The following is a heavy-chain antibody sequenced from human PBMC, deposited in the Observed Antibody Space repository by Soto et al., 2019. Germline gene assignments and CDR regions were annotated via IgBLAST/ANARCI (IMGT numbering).Heavy chain of an antibody. Sequence: QVQLVQSGAEVKKPGSSVKVSCKASGGTFSSYTISWVRQAPGQGLEWMGRIIPILGIANYAQKFQGRVTITADKSTSTAYMELSSLRSEDTAVYYCARVGPPASSSSTSSARFYYYGMDVWGQGTTVTVSS. CDR1: GGTFSSYT. CDR2: IIPILGIA. J-gene: IGHJ6*02. CDR3: ARVGPPASSSSTSSARFYYYGMDV. V-gene: IGHV1-69*02. D-gene: IGHD2-2*01.